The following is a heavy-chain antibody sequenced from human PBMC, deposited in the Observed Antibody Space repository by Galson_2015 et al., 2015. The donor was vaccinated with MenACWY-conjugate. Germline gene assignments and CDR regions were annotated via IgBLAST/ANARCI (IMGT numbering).Heavy chain of an antibody. CDR1: GFTFSSYW. V-gene: IGHV3-7*03. J-gene: IGHJ3*02. CDR2: IKQDGSEK. D-gene: IGHD4-17*01. Sequence: SLRLSCAASGFTFSSYWMSWVRQAPGKGLEWVANIKQDGSEKYYVDSVKGRFTISRDNAKNSLYLQMNSLRSDDTAVYYCARGVDYGEVGAFDIWGQGTMVTVSS. CDR3: ARGVDYGEVGAFDI.